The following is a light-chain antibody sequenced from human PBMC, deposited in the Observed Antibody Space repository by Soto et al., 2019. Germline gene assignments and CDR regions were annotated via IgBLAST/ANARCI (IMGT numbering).Light chain of an antibody. V-gene: IGLV1-51*02. CDR2: ESN. Sequence: QSVLTQPPSVSAAPGQRVTISCSGSSSNVGSNFVSWYQQVPGTAPKLLIYESNKRPSEIPDRFSGSKSGTSATLDITGLQTGDEADYYCGTWYSSLSAGVFGGGTKRTVL. J-gene: IGLJ3*02. CDR1: SSNVGSNF. CDR3: GTWYSSLSAGV.